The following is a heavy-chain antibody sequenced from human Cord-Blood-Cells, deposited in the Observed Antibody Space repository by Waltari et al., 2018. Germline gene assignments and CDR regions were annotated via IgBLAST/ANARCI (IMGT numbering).Heavy chain of an antibody. Sequence: QVQLQQWGAGLLKPSETLSLTCAVYGGSFSGYYWSWIRQPPGKGLEWIGEINHSGSTHYNPSLKSRVTISVYTSKNQFSLKRSSVTAADTAVYYCARVGAAGDYWGQGTLVTVSS. D-gene: IGHD6-13*01. J-gene: IGHJ4*02. V-gene: IGHV4-34*01. CDR1: GGSFSGYY. CDR3: ARVGAAGDY. CDR2: INHSGST.